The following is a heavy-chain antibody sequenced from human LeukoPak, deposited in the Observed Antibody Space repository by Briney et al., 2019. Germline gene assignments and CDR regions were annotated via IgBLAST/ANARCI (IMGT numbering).Heavy chain of an antibody. J-gene: IGHJ3*02. CDR1: GYTFTGYY. Sequence: ASVKVSCKASGYTFTGYYMHWVRQAPGKGLEWMGGFDPEDGETIYAQKFQGRVTMTEDTSTDTAYMELSSLRSEDTAVYYCATDIAVAGHLDAFDIWGQGTMVTVSS. CDR3: ATDIAVAGHLDAFDI. CDR2: FDPEDGET. D-gene: IGHD6-19*01. V-gene: IGHV1-24*01.